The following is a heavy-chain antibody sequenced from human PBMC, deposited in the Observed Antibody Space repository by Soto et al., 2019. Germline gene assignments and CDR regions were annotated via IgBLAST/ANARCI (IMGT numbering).Heavy chain of an antibody. J-gene: IGHJ5*02. CDR3: ARFGTSPNGNWFDP. CDR2: VYHSWST. D-gene: IGHD3-10*01. V-gene: IGHV4-59*01. CDR1: GGSISSDY. Sequence: QVQLQESGPGLVKPSEILSLTCTVSGGSISSDYWNWIRQPPGKGLEWIGYVYHSWSTKYNPSLKSRVTIAVDTSTNQLYLKLSSVSAADTAVYYSARFGTSPNGNWFDPCGQGNQVTVSS.